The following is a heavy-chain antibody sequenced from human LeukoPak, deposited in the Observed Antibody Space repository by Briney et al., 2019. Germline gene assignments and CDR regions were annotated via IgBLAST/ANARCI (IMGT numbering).Heavy chain of an antibody. V-gene: IGHV3-23*01. Sequence: GGSLRHSCAGSGFIFSNYAMSWVRQAPGQGLEWVSTISNSGDATFYAGAVKGRFTISRDNSKNTLYLQMYSLRAEDTAIYYCAKAPPYTKYFDYWGQGTLLTVSS. CDR3: AKAPPYTKYFDY. CDR1: GFIFSNYA. D-gene: IGHD1-1*01. CDR2: ISNSGDAT. J-gene: IGHJ4*02.